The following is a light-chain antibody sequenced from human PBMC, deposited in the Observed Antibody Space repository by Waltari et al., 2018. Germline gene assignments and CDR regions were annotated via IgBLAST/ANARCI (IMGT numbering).Light chain of an antibody. CDR3: SSDTSITTVV. Sequence: QSALTQPASAPGSPGQSITISCPGTSSDVGNYNYVSWFQQHPGKAPQLIIHDVNKRPSGVSNRFSGSKSANTAYLTISGLQAEDEADYYCSSDTSITTVVFGGGTKLTVL. CDR2: DVN. V-gene: IGLV2-14*03. CDR1: SSDVGNYNY. J-gene: IGLJ2*01.